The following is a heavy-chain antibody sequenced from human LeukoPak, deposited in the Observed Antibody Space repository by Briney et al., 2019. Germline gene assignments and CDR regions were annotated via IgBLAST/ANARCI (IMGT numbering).Heavy chain of an antibody. D-gene: IGHD2-2*03. Sequence: GGSLRLSCVASEFSPTNFWMTWVRRAPGRGLEWVANIKHDGTEKFYVDSVKGRFTISRDNAKNSLYLQMNSLRAEDTAVYYCATFVGIVSGTYTVPGGLLVWGKRTTVTVSS. CDR1: EFSPTNFW. V-gene: IGHV3-7*01. CDR2: IKHDGTEK. CDR3: ATFVGIVSGTYTVPGGLLV. J-gene: IGHJ6*04.